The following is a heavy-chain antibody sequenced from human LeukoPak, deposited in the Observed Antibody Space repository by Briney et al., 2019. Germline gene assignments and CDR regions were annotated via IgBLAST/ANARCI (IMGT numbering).Heavy chain of an antibody. CDR1: GFTFRIYA. J-gene: IGHJ4*02. CDR2: ISGSGDFT. Sequence: GGSLRLSCAASGFTFRIYAVSWVRQAPGKGLEWVSGISGSGDFTYYADSVKGRFTIFRDNSKNTLYLEMNSLRAEDTAVYCCAKDPDCDFWSGYYFFTCGGQGTLVSASS. D-gene: IGHD3-3*01. CDR3: AKDPDCDFWSGYYFFTC. V-gene: IGHV3-23*01.